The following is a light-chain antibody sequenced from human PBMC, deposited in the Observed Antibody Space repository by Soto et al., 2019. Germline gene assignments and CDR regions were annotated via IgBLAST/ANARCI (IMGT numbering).Light chain of an antibody. CDR1: QSISGT. CDR2: GAS. CDR3: QQYNNWPWT. V-gene: IGKV3-15*01. Sequence: EVLMTQSPATLSVSPGGRATLSCRASQSISGTLAWYQQKPGQAPRLLIYGASTRATSFPARFSGSGSGTDFTLTISSLQSEDFAVYYCQQYNNWPWTFGQGTKVDIK. J-gene: IGKJ1*01.